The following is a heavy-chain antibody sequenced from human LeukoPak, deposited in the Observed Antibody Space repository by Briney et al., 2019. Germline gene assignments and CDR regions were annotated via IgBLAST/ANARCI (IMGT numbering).Heavy chain of an antibody. CDR1: GFTFSSYA. J-gene: IGHJ4*02. V-gene: IGHV3-23*01. Sequence: GASLRLSCAASGFTFSSYAMSWVRQAPGKGLEWVSAISDSGGNTYYADSVKGRFTISRDNSKNTLYLQMNSLRAEDTAIYYCVKGRKWELPLNYWGQGTLVTVSS. CDR2: ISDSGGNT. D-gene: IGHD1-26*01. CDR3: VKGRKWELPLNY.